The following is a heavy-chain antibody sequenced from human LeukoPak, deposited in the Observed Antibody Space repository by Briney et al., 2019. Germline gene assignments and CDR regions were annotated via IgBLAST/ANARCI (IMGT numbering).Heavy chain of an antibody. D-gene: IGHD3-10*01. V-gene: IGHV4-39*06. CDR3: ARGRDGSGSSYFDY. CDR2: IYYSGST. Sequence: SETLSLTCTVSGGSISSSSYYWGWIRQPPGKGLEWIGSIYYSGSTYYNPSLKSRVTISVDTSKNQFPLKLSSVTAADTAVYYCARGRDGSGSSYFDYWGQGTLVTVSS. J-gene: IGHJ4*02. CDR1: GGSISSSSYY.